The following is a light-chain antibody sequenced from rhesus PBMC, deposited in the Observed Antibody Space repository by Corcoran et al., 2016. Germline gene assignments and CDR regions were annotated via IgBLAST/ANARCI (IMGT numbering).Light chain of an antibody. V-gene: IGKV3-35*01. Sequence: EIVMTQSPATLSLSPGERATLSCRASQSVSSNLAWYQQKPGQAPRLFIYYASNRATGIPDRFSGSGSGTDFTLTISSLGPENVGVYYCQQYNNWDTFGGVTKVELK. CDR2: YAS. CDR3: QQYNNWDT. CDR1: QSVSSN. J-gene: IGKJ4*01.